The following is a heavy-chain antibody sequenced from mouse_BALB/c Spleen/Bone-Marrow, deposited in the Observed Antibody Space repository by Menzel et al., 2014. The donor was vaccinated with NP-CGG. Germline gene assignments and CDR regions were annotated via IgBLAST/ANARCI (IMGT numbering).Heavy chain of an antibody. Sequence: VQLVESGPELVKPGASVKISCKASGYAFSSSWMNWVKQRPGQGLEWIGRIYPGDGDTNYNGKFKGKATLTADKSSSTDCRKLSTLTSVASAVHYCARHAYGNSYWYFDVWGAGTTVTVPS. CDR3: ARHAYGNSYWYFDV. CDR1: GYAFSSSW. CDR2: IYPGDGDT. D-gene: IGHD2-1*01. J-gene: IGHJ1*01. V-gene: IGHV1-82*01.